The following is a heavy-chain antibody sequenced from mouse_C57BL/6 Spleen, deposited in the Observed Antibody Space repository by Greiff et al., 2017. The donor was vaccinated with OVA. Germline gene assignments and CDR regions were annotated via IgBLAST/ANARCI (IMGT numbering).Heavy chain of an antibody. CDR1: GYTFTSYW. D-gene: IGHD4-1*01. V-gene: IGHV1-61*01. CDR2: IYPSDSET. J-gene: IGHJ1*03. Sequence: QVQLQQPGAELVRPGSSVKLSCKASGYTFTSYWMDWVKQRPGQGLERIGNIYPSDSETHYNQKFKDKATLTVDKSSSTAYMQLSSLTSEDSAVYYCARNWDDWYFDVWGTGTTVTVSS. CDR3: ARNWDDWYFDV.